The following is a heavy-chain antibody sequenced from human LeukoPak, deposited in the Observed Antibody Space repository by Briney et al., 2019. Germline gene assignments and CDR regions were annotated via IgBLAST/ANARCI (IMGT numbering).Heavy chain of an antibody. CDR3: ARDRRAYYDFWSGYLGSPYYYYMDV. J-gene: IGHJ6*03. V-gene: IGHV1-18*01. CDR2: ISAYNGNT. CDR1: GYTFTSYG. D-gene: IGHD3-3*01. Sequence: GASVTVSCKASGYTFTSYGISWVRQAPGQGLEWMGWISAYNGNTNYAQKLQGRVTMTTDTSTSTAYMELRSLRSDDTAVYYCARDRRAYYDFWSGYLGSPYYYYMDVWGKGTAVTVSS.